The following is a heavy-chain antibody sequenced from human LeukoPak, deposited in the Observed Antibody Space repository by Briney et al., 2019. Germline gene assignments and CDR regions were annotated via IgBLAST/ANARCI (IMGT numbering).Heavy chain of an antibody. CDR1: GYSISSGYY. CDR2: IYHSGST. J-gene: IGHJ4*02. Sequence: PSETLSLTCTVSGYSISSGYYWGWIRQPPGKGLEWIGSIYHSGSTYYNPSLKSRVTISVDTSKNQFSLKLSSVTAADTAVYYCAREDDSSRWDYWGQGTLVTVSS. D-gene: IGHD3-22*01. V-gene: IGHV4-38-2*02. CDR3: AREDDSSRWDY.